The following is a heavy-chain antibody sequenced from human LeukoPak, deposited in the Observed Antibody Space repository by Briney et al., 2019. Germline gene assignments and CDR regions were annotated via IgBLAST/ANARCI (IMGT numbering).Heavy chain of an antibody. CDR3: ARERGPGEWKVGATLNWFDP. J-gene: IGHJ5*02. CDR1: GFTFSSYG. CDR2: IWYDGSNK. Sequence: QPGRSLRLSCAASGFTFSSYGMHWVRQAPGKGLEWVAVIWYDGSNKYYADSVKGRFTISRDNSKNTLYLQMNSLRAEDTAVYYCARERGPGEWKVGATLNWFDPWGQGTLVTVSS. D-gene: IGHD1-26*01. V-gene: IGHV3-33*01.